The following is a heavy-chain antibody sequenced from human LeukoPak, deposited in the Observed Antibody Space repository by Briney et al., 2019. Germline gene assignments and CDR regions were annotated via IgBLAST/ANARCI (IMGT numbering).Heavy chain of an antibody. Sequence: GGSLRLSCAASGFTFSSYSMNWVRQAPGKGLEWVSSISSSSSYIYYADSVKGRFTISRDNPKSSLYLQMNSLRAEDTAVYYCARGPYSSSWYVDYWGQGTLVTVSS. CDR3: ARGPYSSSWYVDY. V-gene: IGHV3-21*01. CDR2: ISSSSSYI. D-gene: IGHD6-13*01. CDR1: GFTFSSYS. J-gene: IGHJ4*02.